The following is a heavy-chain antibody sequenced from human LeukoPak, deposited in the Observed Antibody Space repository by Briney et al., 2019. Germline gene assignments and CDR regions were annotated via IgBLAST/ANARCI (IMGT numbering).Heavy chain of an antibody. V-gene: IGHV3-33*01. J-gene: IGHJ4*02. CDR2: IWYDGSNK. CDR1: GFTFSSYG. D-gene: IGHD1-14*01. CDR3: ARDRNRGKEDFFDY. Sequence: PGGSLRLSCAASGFTFSSYGMHWVRQAPGKGLEWVAVIWYDGSNKYYADSVKGRFTISRDNSKNTLYLQMNSLRAEDTAVYYCARDRNRGKEDFFDYWGQGTLVTVSS.